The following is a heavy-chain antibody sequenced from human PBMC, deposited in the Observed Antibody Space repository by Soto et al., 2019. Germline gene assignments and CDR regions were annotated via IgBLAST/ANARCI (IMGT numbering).Heavy chain of an antibody. CDR1: GFTFSSYN. Sequence: EVQLVESGGGLVQPGGSLRLSCAASGFTFSSYNMHWVRQAPGKGLEYVSAITSNGGNTYYANSVKGRFTISRDNSKNTLSLQMGGLRAEDMAVYYCARADNGGDYHYWGRGTLVTVSS. CDR3: ARADNGGDYHY. D-gene: IGHD2-21*02. V-gene: IGHV3-64*01. CDR2: ITSNGGNT. J-gene: IGHJ4*02.